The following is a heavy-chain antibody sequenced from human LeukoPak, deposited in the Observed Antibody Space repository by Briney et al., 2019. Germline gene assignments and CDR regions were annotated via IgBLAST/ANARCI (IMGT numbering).Heavy chain of an antibody. J-gene: IGHJ5*02. V-gene: IGHV3-21*01. CDR2: ISSSSSYI. CDR1: GFTFSSYW. CDR3: AKYGSGSYYSPPFDP. D-gene: IGHD3-10*01. Sequence: PGGSLRLSCAASGFTFSSYWMHWVRQAPGKGLEWVSSISSSSSYIYYADSVKGRFTISRDNAKNSLYLQMNSLRAEDTAVYYCAKYGSGSYYSPPFDPWGQGTLVTVSS.